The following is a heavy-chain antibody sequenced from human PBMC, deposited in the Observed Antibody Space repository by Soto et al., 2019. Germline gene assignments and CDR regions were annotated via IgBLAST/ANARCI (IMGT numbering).Heavy chain of an antibody. CDR2: INPNSGGT. J-gene: IGHJ6*02. Sequence: QVQLVQSGAEVKKPGASVKVSCKASGYTFTGYYMHWVRQAPGQGLEWMGWINPNSGGTNYAQKFQGWVIITRERSNSTAYMEVRRLRSDGTAVYYCGRVGTMVRGGNYYYYGMDVWGQGTTVTVSS. CDR3: GRVGTMVRGGNYYYYGMDV. D-gene: IGHD3-10*01. CDR1: GYTFTGYY. V-gene: IGHV1-2*04.